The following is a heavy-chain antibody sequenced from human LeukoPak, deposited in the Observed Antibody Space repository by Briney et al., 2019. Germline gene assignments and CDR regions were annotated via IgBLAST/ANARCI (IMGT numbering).Heavy chain of an antibody. D-gene: IGHD3-3*01. CDR2: IIPIFGTA. J-gene: IGHJ4*02. Sequence: ASVKVSCKASGYTFTSYGISWVRQAPGQGLEWMGGIIPIFGTANYAQKFQGRVTITADESTSTAYMELSSLRSEDTAVYYCARVPTIFGVAGEFDYWGQGTLVTVSS. CDR3: ARVPTIFGVAGEFDY. CDR1: GYTFTSYG. V-gene: IGHV1-69*13.